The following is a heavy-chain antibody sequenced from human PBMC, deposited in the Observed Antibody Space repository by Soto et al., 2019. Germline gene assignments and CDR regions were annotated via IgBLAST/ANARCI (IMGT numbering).Heavy chain of an antibody. CDR1: GGSFSGYY. CDR3: AREGESGSYYLQAFDI. V-gene: IGHV4-34*01. J-gene: IGHJ3*02. D-gene: IGHD1-26*01. CDR2: INHSGST. Sequence: SETLSLTCAVYGGSFSGYYWSWIRQPPGKGLEWIGEINHSGSTNYNPSLKSRVTISVDTSKNQFSLKLRSVTAADTAVYYCAREGESGSYYLQAFDIWGQGTMVTVSS.